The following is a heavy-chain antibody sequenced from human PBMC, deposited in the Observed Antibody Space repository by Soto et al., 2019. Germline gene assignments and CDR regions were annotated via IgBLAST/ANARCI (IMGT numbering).Heavy chain of an antibody. CDR3: ARDYDFWSGYYSACFDY. Sequence: GGSLRLSCAASGFTFSSYSMNWVRQAPGKGLEWVSSISSSSSYIYYADSVKGRFTISRDNAKNSLYLQMNSLRAEDTAVYYCARDYDFWSGYYSACFDYWGQGTLVTVS. J-gene: IGHJ4*02. D-gene: IGHD3-3*01. CDR2: ISSSSSYI. V-gene: IGHV3-21*01. CDR1: GFTFSSYS.